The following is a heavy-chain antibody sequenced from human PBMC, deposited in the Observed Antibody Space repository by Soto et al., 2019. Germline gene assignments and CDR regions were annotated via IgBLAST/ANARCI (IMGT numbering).Heavy chain of an antibody. CDR3: GGGGGVGVAGSAAFDM. Sequence: QLHLVQSGAVVKKPGASVTVSCSASGYPVTAYYMHWVRQAPGRGLEWMGGINPATGAAKYTQTFQGRGPLARDPSHGKGFNGPGGPASGGPGVFFWGGGGGVGVAGSAAFDMWGQGTLVTVSS. CDR1: GYPVTAYY. J-gene: IGHJ3*02. CDR2: INPATGAA. D-gene: IGHD3-3*01. V-gene: IGHV1-2*02.